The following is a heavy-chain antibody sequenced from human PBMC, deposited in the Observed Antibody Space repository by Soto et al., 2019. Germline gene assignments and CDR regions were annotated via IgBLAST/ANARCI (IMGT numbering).Heavy chain of an antibody. CDR2: IYWDDAK. J-gene: IGHJ4*02. D-gene: IGHD3-16*01. V-gene: IGHV2-5*02. CDR1: GFSLSASGVG. CDR3: AHKGGGDRILDY. Sequence: QITLKESGPTLVKPTQTLTLTCTFSGFSLSASGVGVGWIRQPPGKALEWLAIIYWDDAKHYSPSLKSSLTIPQDTSKTQGALTMTNIDPVDTATYSCAHKGGGDRILDYWGQGTLVTVSS.